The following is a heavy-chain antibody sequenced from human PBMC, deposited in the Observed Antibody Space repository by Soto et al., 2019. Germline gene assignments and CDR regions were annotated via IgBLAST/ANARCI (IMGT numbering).Heavy chain of an antibody. Sequence: PGGSLRLSCAASGFTFSNAWMNWVRQAPGKGLEWVGRIKSKTDGGTTDYAAPVKGRFTISRDDSKNTLYLQMNSLRAEDTAVYYCASSPVAGTAYFDYWGQGTLVTVSS. CDR3: ASSPVAGTAYFDY. D-gene: IGHD6-19*01. CDR2: IKSKTDGGTT. CDR1: GFTFSNAW. V-gene: IGHV3-15*07. J-gene: IGHJ4*02.